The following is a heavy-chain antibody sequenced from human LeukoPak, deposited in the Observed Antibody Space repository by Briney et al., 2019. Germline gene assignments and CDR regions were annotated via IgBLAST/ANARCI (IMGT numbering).Heavy chain of an antibody. CDR1: GGSFSGYY. V-gene: IGHV4-34*01. CDR2: ISHSGST. J-gene: IGHJ4*02. D-gene: IGHD3-22*01. CDR3: ARIRITMIVVVGPPGY. Sequence: PSETLSLTCAVYGGSFSGYYWSWIRQPPGKGLEWIGEISHSGSTNYNPSLKSRVTISVDTSKNQFSLKLSSVTAADTAVYYCARIRITMIVVVGPPGYWGQGTLVTVSS.